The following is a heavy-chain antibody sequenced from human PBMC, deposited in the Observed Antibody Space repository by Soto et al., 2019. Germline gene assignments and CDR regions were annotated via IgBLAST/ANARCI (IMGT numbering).Heavy chain of an antibody. CDR1: GGTFSNYA. CDR2: IIPMFGSA. CDR3: ARGGDIVLVPTDISWFDP. V-gene: IGHV1-69*12. D-gene: IGHD2-2*01. Sequence: QVQLVQSGAEVKKPGSSVKVSCKASGGTFSNYAISWVRQAPGQGLEWMGGIIPMFGSANYAQKFQGRVTITADESTSTAYMELSSLRSEDKAVYYCARGGDIVLVPTDISWFDPWGQGTLVTVSS. J-gene: IGHJ5*02.